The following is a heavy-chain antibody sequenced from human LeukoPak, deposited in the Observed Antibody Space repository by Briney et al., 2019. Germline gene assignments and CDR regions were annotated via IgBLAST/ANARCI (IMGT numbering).Heavy chain of an antibody. Sequence: ASVKVSCKASGYTFTSYDINWVRQATGQGLEWMGWMNPNSGNTGYAQKFQGRVTITRNTSISTAYTELSSLRSEDTAVYYCARAAIVVVPALGVHYYYMDVWGKGTTVTVSS. CDR3: ARAAIVVVPALGVHYYYMDV. V-gene: IGHV1-8*01. J-gene: IGHJ6*03. D-gene: IGHD2-2*01. CDR2: MNPNSGNT. CDR1: GYTFTSYD.